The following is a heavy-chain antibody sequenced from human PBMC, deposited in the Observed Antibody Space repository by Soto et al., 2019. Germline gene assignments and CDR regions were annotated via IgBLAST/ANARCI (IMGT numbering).Heavy chain of an antibody. Sequence: GGSLRLSCAASGFTFSSYAMSWVRQAPGKGLEWVSAISGSGGSTYYVDSVKGRFTISRDNSKNTLYLQMNSLRAEDTAVYYCAKVAYSSSSLPYYYYYYMDVWGKGTTVTVSS. CDR1: GFTFSSYA. J-gene: IGHJ6*03. CDR2: ISGSGGST. D-gene: IGHD6-6*01. V-gene: IGHV3-23*01. CDR3: AKVAYSSSSLPYYYYYYMDV.